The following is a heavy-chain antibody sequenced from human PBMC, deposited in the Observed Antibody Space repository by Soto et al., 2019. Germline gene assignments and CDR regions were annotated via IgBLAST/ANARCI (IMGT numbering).Heavy chain of an antibody. CDR1: GFTFSSYG. Sequence: QVQLVESGGGVVQPGRSLRLSCAASGFTFSSYGMHWVRQAPGKGLEWVAVIWYDGSNKYYADSVKGRFTISRDNSKNAVDLRLSGLGAEKTFVYYCERGEYYDCSGYYCRGKGGFDIWGQGTMVTVSS. CDR2: IWYDGSNK. V-gene: IGHV3-33*01. CDR3: ERGEYYDCSGYYCRGKGGFDI. J-gene: IGHJ3*02. D-gene: IGHD3-22*01.